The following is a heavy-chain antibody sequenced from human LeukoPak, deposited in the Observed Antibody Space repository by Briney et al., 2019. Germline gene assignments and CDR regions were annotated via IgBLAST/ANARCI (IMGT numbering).Heavy chain of an antibody. Sequence: GASVKVSFKASGGTFSSYAISWVRQAPGQGLEWMGIITPSDGSTRYAQKFQGRVTMTRDTSTSTVYMEVSSLRSDDTAVYYCARGFWSDSGQNFDYWGQGTLVTVSS. CDR1: GGTFSSYA. CDR2: ITPSDGST. J-gene: IGHJ4*02. CDR3: ARGFWSDSGQNFDY. V-gene: IGHV1-46*01. D-gene: IGHD3-3*01.